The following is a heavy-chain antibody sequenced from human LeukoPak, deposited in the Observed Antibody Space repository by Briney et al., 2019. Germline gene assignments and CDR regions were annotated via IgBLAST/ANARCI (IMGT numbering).Heavy chain of an antibody. CDR3: ARGSYGYFSDNWFDP. V-gene: IGHV1-69*04. CDR2: IIPILGIA. CDR1: GGTFSSSA. D-gene: IGHD5-18*01. J-gene: IGHJ5*02. Sequence: ASVKVSCKASGGTFSSSAISWVRQAPGQGLEWMGRIIPILGIANYAQKFQGRVTITADKSTSTAYVELSSLRSEDTAVYYCARGSYGYFSDNWFDPWGQGTLVTVSS.